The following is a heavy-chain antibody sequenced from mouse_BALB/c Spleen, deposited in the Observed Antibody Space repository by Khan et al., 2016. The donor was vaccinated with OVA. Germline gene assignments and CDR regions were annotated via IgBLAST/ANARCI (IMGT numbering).Heavy chain of an antibody. Sequence: VQLQQSGPEVVKPGASVKMSCKASGYTFTSYVMHWVKQKPGQGLEWIGYIYPYNDATKYNEKFNGKATLTSDKSSSTAYMELSSMTSCVSAVYCCAPVDGDYGSCACWGQGTLVTVSA. D-gene: IGHD2-13*01. CDR1: GYTFTSYV. V-gene: IGHV1S136*01. CDR2: IYPYNDAT. J-gene: IGHJ3*01. CDR3: APVDGDYGSCAC.